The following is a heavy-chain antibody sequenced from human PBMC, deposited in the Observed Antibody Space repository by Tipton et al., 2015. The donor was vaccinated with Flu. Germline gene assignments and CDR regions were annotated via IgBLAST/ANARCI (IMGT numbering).Heavy chain of an antibody. CDR3: ATTTYYYGSGTHDY. Sequence: TLSLTCSVSGYSIASDYYWGWIRQPPGKGLEWIGNLYHTGSTYYNPSLRSRVTILVDRSKNQFSLRLTSVTAADTAVYYCATTTYYYGSGTHDYWGQGTLVTVSS. D-gene: IGHD3-10*01. CDR1: GYSIASDYY. CDR2: LYHTGST. J-gene: IGHJ4*02. V-gene: IGHV4-38-2*01.